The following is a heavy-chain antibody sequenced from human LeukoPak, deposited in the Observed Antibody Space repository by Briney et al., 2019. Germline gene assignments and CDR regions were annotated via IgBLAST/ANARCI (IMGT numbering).Heavy chain of an antibody. CDR3: ARGGADYYGSGSYLYYYYMDV. V-gene: IGHV1-69*06. CDR2: IIPIFGTA. J-gene: IGHJ6*03. Sequence: SVKVSCKASGGTFSSYAISWVRQAPGQGLEWMGGIIPIFGTANYAQKFQGRVTITADKSTSTAYMELSSLRSEDTAVYYRARGGADYYGSGSYLYYYYMDVWGKGTTVTVSS. CDR1: GGTFSSYA. D-gene: IGHD3-10*01.